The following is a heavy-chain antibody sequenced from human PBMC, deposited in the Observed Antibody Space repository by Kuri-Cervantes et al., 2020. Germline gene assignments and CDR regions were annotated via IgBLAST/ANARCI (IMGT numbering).Heavy chain of an antibody. Sequence: GGSPRLSCAASGFTFSSYSMNWVRQAPGKGLEWVSSISSSSSHIYYADSVKGRFTISRDNAKNSLYLQMNSLRAEDTAVSYCAKGLLVVYAIDHWGQGTLVTVSS. J-gene: IGHJ4*02. CDR1: GFTFSSYS. D-gene: IGHD2-8*02. CDR2: ISSSSSHI. V-gene: IGHV3-21*01. CDR3: AKGLLVVYAIDH.